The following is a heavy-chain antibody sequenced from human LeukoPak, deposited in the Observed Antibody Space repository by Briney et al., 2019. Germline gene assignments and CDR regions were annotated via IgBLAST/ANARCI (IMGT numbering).Heavy chain of an antibody. Sequence: GRSLRLSCAASGFTFDDYAMPWVRHAPGKGLEWVSGISWNSGSIGYADSVKGRFTISRDNAKNSLYLQMNSLRAEDTALYYCAKDSSYDFWSGETYYFDYWGQGTLVTVSS. CDR2: ISWNSGSI. D-gene: IGHD3-3*01. J-gene: IGHJ4*02. V-gene: IGHV3-9*01. CDR3: AKDSSYDFWSGETYYFDY. CDR1: GFTFDDYA.